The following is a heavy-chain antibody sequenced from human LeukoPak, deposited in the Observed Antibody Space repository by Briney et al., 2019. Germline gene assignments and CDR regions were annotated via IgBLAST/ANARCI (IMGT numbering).Heavy chain of an antibody. V-gene: IGHV3-23*01. CDR1: GFTFSSYA. Sequence: GGSLRLSCAASGFTFSSYAMSWVRQAPGKGLEWVSAISGSGGSTYYADSVKGRFTISRDNSKNTLYLQMNSLRAEGTAVYYCAKSYRGIAARLLYYFDYWGQGTLVTVSS. CDR2: ISGSGGST. CDR3: AKSYRGIAARLLYYFDY. D-gene: IGHD6-6*01. J-gene: IGHJ4*02.